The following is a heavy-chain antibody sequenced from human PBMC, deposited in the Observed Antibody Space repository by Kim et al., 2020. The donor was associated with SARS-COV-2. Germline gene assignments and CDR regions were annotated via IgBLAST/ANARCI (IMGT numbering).Heavy chain of an antibody. CDR3: ARAQNYYDSSGYYSFDY. J-gene: IGHJ4*02. V-gene: IGHV1-69*01. Sequence: FQGRVTITADESTSTAYMELSSLRSEDTAVYYCARAQNYYDSSGYYSFDYWGQGTLVTVSS. D-gene: IGHD3-22*01.